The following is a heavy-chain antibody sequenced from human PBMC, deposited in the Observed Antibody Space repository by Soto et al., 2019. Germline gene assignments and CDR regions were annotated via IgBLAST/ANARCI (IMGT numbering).Heavy chain of an antibody. D-gene: IGHD1-26*01. CDR1: GGFVNSDTHS. Sequence: SETLSLTCTVSGGFVNSDTHSWSWIRQTPGKRLEWIGFIYSGGSTKNPSLRSRVTMSVDTSKNQFSLKLRSVIVADTAVYHCARFVRSYSATTCSTRADVWGQGMTVTVSS. V-gene: IGHV4-61*01. CDR3: ARFVRSYSATTCSTRADV. J-gene: IGHJ6*02. CDR2: IYSGGST.